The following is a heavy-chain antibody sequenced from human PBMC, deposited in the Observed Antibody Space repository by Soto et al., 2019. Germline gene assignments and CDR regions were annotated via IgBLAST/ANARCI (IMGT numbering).Heavy chain of an antibody. J-gene: IGHJ4*02. CDR3: ADMAVIHAGDY. CDR1: GLTLSNVW. V-gene: IGHV3-15*01. D-gene: IGHD6-19*01. CDR2: TKTKTDGETT. Sequence: EVHLVESGGGLVKPGGSLRLSCAASGLTLSNVWMNWVRQAPGKGLEWIARTKTKTDGETTDYAAPVKGRLTISRDDPKNTVYLQMNSLETEDTASYYWADMAVIHAGDYWGRGTLVTVSS.